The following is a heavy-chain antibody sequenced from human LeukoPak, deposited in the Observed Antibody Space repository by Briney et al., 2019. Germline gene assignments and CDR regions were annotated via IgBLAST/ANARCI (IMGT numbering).Heavy chain of an antibody. CDR2: ISLYNPKT. J-gene: IGHJ1*01. Sequence: GASVKVSCKASGYTFTSYAISWVRQAPGQGLDWMGWISLYNPKTNYAQKFQGRVTMTRDTSTSTVYMELSSLRSEDTAVYYCARAEVYPGGTRIHFQHWGQGTLVTVSS. CDR1: GYTFTSYA. D-gene: IGHD5/OR15-5a*01. V-gene: IGHV1-18*01. CDR3: ARAEVYPGGTRIHFQH.